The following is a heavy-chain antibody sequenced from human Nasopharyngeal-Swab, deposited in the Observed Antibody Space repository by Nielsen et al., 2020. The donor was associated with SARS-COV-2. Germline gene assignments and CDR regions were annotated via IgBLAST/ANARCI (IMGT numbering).Heavy chain of an antibody. V-gene: IGHV4-59*13. J-gene: IGHJ4*02. D-gene: IGHD6-13*01. CDR2: VYYSGSP. Sequence: SQTLSLTCTISGGSISSYYWSWIRQPPGKGLEWIGYVYYSGSPSYNPSLKSRVTISVDTSKNQFSLKLTSVTAADTAAYYCARGLAAAWYGIYYFDYWGQGTLVTVSS. CDR1: GGSISSYY. CDR3: ARGLAAAWYGIYYFDY.